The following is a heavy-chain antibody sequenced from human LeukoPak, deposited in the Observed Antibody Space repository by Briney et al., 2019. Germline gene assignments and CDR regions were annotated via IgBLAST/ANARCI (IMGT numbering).Heavy chain of an antibody. D-gene: IGHD3-3*01. CDR3: TTSLRFLDGDFDY. J-gene: IGHJ4*02. CDR2: SKSKTDGGTT. CDR1: GFTFSNAW. Sequence: TGGSLRLSCAASGFTFSNAWMSWVRQAPGKGQEWVGRSKSKTDGGTTDYAAPVKGRFTISGDDSKNTLNLQMNSLKTEDTAVYYCTTSLRFLDGDFDYWGQGTQVTVSS. V-gene: IGHV3-15*01.